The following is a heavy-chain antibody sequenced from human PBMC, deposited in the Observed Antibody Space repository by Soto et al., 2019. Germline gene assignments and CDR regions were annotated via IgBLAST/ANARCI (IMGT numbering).Heavy chain of an antibody. J-gene: IGHJ4*02. D-gene: IGHD3-10*01. V-gene: IGHV1-69*08. Sequence: QVQLVQSGAEVKKPGSSVRVSCKAPEGTFTNYSISWVRQAPGQGLEWMGKIIPILGIQKHAQKFQGRITIIAEKSTSTAYMDLTSLRSDDTAVYFCARDGYTGSYHQYWGQGTLVTVSS. CDR3: ARDGYTGSYHQY. CDR2: IIPILGIQ. CDR1: EGTFTNYS.